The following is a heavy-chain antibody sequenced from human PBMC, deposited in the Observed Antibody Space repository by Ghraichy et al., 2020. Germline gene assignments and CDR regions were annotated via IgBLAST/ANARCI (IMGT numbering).Heavy chain of an antibody. Sequence: SETLSLTCTVSGDSISSSSYFWGWIRQPPGKGLEWIGSIYYSGNTYYNASLKSRLTISIDMSKNQFSLRLSSVTAADTAVYYCTRPFGGRRSAATPPDGMDVWGQGTTVTVSS. J-gene: IGHJ6*02. CDR1: GDSISSSSYF. D-gene: IGHD2-2*01. CDR2: IYYSGNT. CDR3: TRPFGGRRSAATPPDGMDV. V-gene: IGHV4-39*07.